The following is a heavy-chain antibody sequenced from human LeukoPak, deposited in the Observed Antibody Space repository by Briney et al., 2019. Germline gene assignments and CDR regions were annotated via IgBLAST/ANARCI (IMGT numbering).Heavy chain of an antibody. Sequence: TSETLSLTCTVSGGSISSYYWSWVRQPAGKGLEWVGRIYTSGSTNYNPSRKSRVTMSVDTSKNQFSLKLSSVTAADTAVYYCARDWATVTTFDAFDIWGQGTMVTVSS. CDR1: GGSISSYY. D-gene: IGHD4-17*01. V-gene: IGHV4-4*07. CDR2: IYTSGST. CDR3: ARDWATVTTFDAFDI. J-gene: IGHJ3*02.